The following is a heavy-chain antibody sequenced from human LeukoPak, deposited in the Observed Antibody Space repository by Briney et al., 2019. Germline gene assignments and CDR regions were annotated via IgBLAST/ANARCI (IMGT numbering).Heavy chain of an antibody. D-gene: IGHD3-22*01. V-gene: IGHV3-11*01. CDR1: GFTFSAYY. Sequence: GGSLRLSCAASGFTFSAYYMNWIRQAPGKGLEWASYISSSGTVIYYVDSLKGRFTISRDNAKNSLYLQMNSLRAEDTAVYYCARDPYPIYDISGYTHYFDYWGQGTLVTVSS. CDR2: ISSSGTVI. J-gene: IGHJ4*02. CDR3: ARDPYPIYDISGYTHYFDY.